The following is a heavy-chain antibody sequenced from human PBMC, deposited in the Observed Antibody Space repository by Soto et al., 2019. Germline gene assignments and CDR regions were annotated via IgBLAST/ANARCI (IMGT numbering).Heavy chain of an antibody. CDR1: GGTFSTST. V-gene: IGHV1-69*08. CDR2: TIPIVDRA. Sequence: QVQLVQSGAAVKKPGSSVKISCQASGGTFSTSTISWVRQAPGQGLEWMGRTIPIVDRAIYAQNFQGRVTMTADKSTNTVYMEMFSLRSDDTAVYYCARAVAGTSILDSWGQGTLVTVSS. D-gene: IGHD6-19*01. CDR3: ARAVAGTSILDS. J-gene: IGHJ4*02.